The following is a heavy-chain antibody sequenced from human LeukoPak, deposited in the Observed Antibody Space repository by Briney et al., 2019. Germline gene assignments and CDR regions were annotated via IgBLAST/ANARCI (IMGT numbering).Heavy chain of an antibody. CDR3: ARASGYYQYYFDY. CDR2: IYYSGST. CDR1: GDSISSSTYY. V-gene: IGHV4-61*01. Sequence: SETLSLTCTVSGDSISSSTYYWSWIRQPPGKGLEWIGYIYYSGSTNYNPSLKSRVTISVDTSKNQFSLKLSSVTAADTAVYYCARASGYYQYYFDYWGQGTLVTVSS. J-gene: IGHJ4*02. D-gene: IGHD3-22*01.